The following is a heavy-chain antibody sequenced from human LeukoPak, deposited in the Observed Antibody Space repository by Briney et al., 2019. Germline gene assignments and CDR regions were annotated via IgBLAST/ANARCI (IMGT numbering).Heavy chain of an antibody. CDR2: ISDSGGST. V-gene: IGHV3-23*01. CDR1: GFTFSSYS. J-gene: IGHJ4*02. CDR3: AKDSGGGGY. Sequence: GGSLRLSCTASGFTFSSYSMSWVRQAPGKGLEWVSAISDSGGSTYYTDSVKGRFTISRDNSKNMVYLQMNSLRAEDTAIYYCAKDSGGGGYWGQGTLVTVSS. D-gene: IGHD5-12*01.